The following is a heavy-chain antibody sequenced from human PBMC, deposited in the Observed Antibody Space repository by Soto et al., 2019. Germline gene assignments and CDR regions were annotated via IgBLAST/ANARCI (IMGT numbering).Heavy chain of an antibody. D-gene: IGHD2-15*01. CDR1: RFSVTNNKY. J-gene: IGHJ3*01. CDR2: IYHSGAT. Sequence: QAQLQESGPGLVRPSGTLSLTCTVSRFSVTNNKYWNWVRQSPGKDLEWIGGIYHSGATYYNLSLSGRASISMDKSKNQSALNLTSVTAADTAVYYCARDSRYCTDGGCSSMRDALDVWGQGTLVTVSS. V-gene: IGHV4-4*02. CDR3: ARDSRYCTDGGCSSMRDALDV.